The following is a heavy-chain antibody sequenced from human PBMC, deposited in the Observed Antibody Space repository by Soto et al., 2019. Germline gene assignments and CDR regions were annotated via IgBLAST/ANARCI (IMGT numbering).Heavy chain of an antibody. D-gene: IGHD6-19*01. CDR1: GGSISSGGYS. V-gene: IGHV4-30-2*01. CDR2: IYHSGST. CDR3: ARDREERVGSGWFRGWFDP. Sequence: PSETLSLTCAVSGGSISSGGYSWSWIRQPPGKGLEWIGYIYHSGSTYYNPSLKSRVTISVDRSKNQFSLKLSSVTAADTAVYYCARDREERVGSGWFRGWFDPWGQGTLVTVSS. J-gene: IGHJ5*02.